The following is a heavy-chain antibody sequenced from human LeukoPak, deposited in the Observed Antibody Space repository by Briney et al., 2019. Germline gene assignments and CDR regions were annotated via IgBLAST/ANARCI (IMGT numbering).Heavy chain of an antibody. D-gene: IGHD4-11*01. CDR3: ARAASNYVRAYWFDP. CDR2: IYYSGST. V-gene: IGHV4-59*12. Sequence: SETLSLTCTVSSGSISSYYWSWIRQPPGKRLEWIGYIYYSGSTSYNSSLKSRVTISVDTSKNQFSLKLSSVTAADTAVYYCARAASNYVRAYWFDPWGQGTLVTVSS. CDR1: SGSISSYY. J-gene: IGHJ5*02.